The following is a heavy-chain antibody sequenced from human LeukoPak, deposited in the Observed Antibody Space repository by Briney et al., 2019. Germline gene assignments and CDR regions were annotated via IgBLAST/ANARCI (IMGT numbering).Heavy chain of an antibody. Sequence: GGSLRLSCAASGFTFSTYVVSWVRQAPGKGLEWVSTISGSGGSTDYADSLKGRFTISRDNSKNTLYLQMNSLRAEDTAVYYCAKRALSNAFDIWGQGTMVTVSS. CDR3: AKRALSNAFDI. CDR2: ISGSGGST. J-gene: IGHJ3*02. CDR1: GFTFSTYV. V-gene: IGHV3-23*01.